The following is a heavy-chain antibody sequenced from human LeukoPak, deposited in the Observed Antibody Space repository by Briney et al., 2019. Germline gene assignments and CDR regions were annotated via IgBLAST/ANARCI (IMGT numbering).Heavy chain of an antibody. CDR1: RFIFSNFN. J-gene: IGHJ4*02. V-gene: IGHV3-21*01. CDR2: ISSTGNYI. D-gene: IGHD1-1*01. CDR3: ARVSTGPV. Sequence: GGSLRVSCVGSRFIFSNFNMNWVRQAPGKGLEWVSSISSTGNYIHYADSVKGRFTISRDNAQKSLYLQMNSLRVEDSAVYYCARVSTGPVWGQGTLVTVSS.